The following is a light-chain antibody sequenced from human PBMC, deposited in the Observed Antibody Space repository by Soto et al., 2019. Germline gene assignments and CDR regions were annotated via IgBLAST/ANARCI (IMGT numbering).Light chain of an antibody. CDR3: QQSDISSYP. CDR2: GAS. Sequence: DIDLTQSPGTLSLSPGDRATLSCRTSQSVSSSYLAWYQQKPGQAPRLLIYGASRRATGIPDRFSGSGSGTDFTLTISRLEPEDFAVYFCQQSDISSYPFGQGTKLEIK. J-gene: IGKJ2*01. V-gene: IGKV3-20*01. CDR1: QSVSSSY.